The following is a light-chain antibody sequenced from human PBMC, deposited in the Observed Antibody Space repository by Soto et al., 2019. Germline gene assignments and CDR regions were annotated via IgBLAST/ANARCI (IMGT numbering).Light chain of an antibody. V-gene: IGLV2-23*02. J-gene: IGLJ1*01. CDR3: CSYAASSTFEGYV. Sequence: QSVLTQPASVSGSPGQSITISCTGTSSDVGRYNLVSWFQRHPDEAPKLMIYGVSERPSGVSNRFSGSKSGNTASLTISGLQSEDEADYYCCSYAASSTFEGYVFGTGTKVTVL. CDR2: GVS. CDR1: SSDVGRYNL.